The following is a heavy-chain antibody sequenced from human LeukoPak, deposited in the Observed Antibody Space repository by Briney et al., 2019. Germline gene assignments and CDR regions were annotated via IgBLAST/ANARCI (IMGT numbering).Heavy chain of an antibody. CDR1: GGSVSSGSYC. CDR3: ARILHYGDRQWDY. V-gene: IGHV4-39*01. J-gene: IGHJ4*02. D-gene: IGHD4-17*01. Sequence: SETLSLTCTVSGGSVSSGSYCWGWIRQPPGRGLEWIGSIYYGGSTYSNPSLKSRVTISVDTSKNQFSLRLSSVTAADTAVYYCARILHYGDRQWDYWGQGTLVTVSS. CDR2: IYYGGST.